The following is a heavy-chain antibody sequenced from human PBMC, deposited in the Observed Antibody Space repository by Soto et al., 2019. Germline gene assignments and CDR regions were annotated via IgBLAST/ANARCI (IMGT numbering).Heavy chain of an antibody. CDR3: ARVSTYYFDSSGSYTSDY. Sequence: PSETLSLTCTLSGASVGSGSFYWSWIRQPPGKGLEWIGYVFFSGSTNYNPSLKSRVTISIDTSKNQFSLKLISVTAADTAVYYCARVSTYYFDSSGSYTSDYWGQGTLVTVSS. CDR2: VFFSGST. J-gene: IGHJ4*02. D-gene: IGHD3-22*01. CDR1: GASVGSGSFY. V-gene: IGHV4-61*01.